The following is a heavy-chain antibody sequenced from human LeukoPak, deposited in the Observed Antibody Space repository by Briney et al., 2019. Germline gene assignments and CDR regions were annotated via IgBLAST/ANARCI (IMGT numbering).Heavy chain of an antibody. CDR2: IYPGDSDT. J-gene: IGHJ3*02. V-gene: IGHV5-51*01. CDR1: GYSFTSYW. Sequence: GESLKISCKGSGYSFTSYWIGWVRQMPGKGLEWMGTIYPGDSDTRYSPSFQGQVTISADKSISTAYVQWSSQKASDTAMYYCASLRLYSDSFDIWGQGTMVTVSP. CDR3: ASLRLYSDSFDI. D-gene: IGHD2-15*01.